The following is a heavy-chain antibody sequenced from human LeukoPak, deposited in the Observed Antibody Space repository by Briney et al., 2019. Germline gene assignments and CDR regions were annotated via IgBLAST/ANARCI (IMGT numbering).Heavy chain of an antibody. CDR1: GFTFSDYY. CDR3: AREPIAAAAGSRNY. V-gene: IGHV3-11*01. J-gene: IGHJ4*02. D-gene: IGHD6-13*01. Sequence: GGSLRLSFAASGFTFSDYYMSWICQAPGKGLEWVSYISSSGSTIYYADSVKGRFTISRDNAKNSLYLQMNSLRAEDTAVYYCAREPIAAAAGSRNYWGQGTLVTVSS. CDR2: ISSSGSTI.